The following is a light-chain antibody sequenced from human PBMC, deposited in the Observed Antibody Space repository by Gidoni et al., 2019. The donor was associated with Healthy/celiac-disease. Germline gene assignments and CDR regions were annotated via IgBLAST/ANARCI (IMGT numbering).Light chain of an antibody. Sequence: DTQMPQSPSSVSASGGDRVTRTWRASQGISSWLAWYQQKPGKAPTLLIYAASSLQSGVPARFSGSGAGTDFTLTISSLQPEDFATYYCRQANSCPRTFGQGTKLEIK. CDR3: RQANSCPRT. V-gene: IGKV1-12*01. CDR2: AAS. J-gene: IGKJ2*02. CDR1: QGISSW.